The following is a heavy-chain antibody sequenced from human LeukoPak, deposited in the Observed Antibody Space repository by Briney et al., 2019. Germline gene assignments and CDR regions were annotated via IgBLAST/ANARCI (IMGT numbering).Heavy chain of an antibody. Sequence: GGSLRLSCAASGFTFSSYAMSWVRQAPGKGLEWVSAISGSGGSTYYADSVKGRFTISRDNSKNTLYLQMNGLRAEDTAVYYCAKLTGSGYGDYDFDYWGQGTLVTVSS. CDR2: ISGSGGST. D-gene: IGHD4-17*01. J-gene: IGHJ4*02. V-gene: IGHV3-23*01. CDR3: AKLTGSGYGDYDFDY. CDR1: GFTFSSYA.